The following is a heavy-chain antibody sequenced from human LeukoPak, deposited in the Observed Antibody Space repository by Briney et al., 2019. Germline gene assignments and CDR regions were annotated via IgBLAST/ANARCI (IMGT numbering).Heavy chain of an antibody. Sequence: GGAPRLSCAASGFTFSDYYMSRVRQAPGKGLGGVSYISSSGSTIYYADSVKGRFTISRDNAKNSLYLQMNSLRAEDTAVYYCARPRYYYDSSGYCYWGQGTLVTVSS. J-gene: IGHJ4*02. CDR1: GFTFSDYY. D-gene: IGHD3-22*01. CDR3: ARPRYYYDSSGYCY. V-gene: IGHV3-11*04. CDR2: ISSSGSTI.